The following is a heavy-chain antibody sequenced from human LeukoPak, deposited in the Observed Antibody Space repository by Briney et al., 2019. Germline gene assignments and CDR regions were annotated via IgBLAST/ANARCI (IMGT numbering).Heavy chain of an antibody. D-gene: IGHD3/OR15-3a*01. V-gene: IGHV3-7*02. CDR2: INQDESEK. CDR3: ARCNSFGPRWCDWFDS. J-gene: IGHJ5*01. CDR1: GFTLRCHL. Sequence: PGGALILSRSASGFTLRCHLMSLVRQAPGEGPEGGSNINQDESEKYYVDSGKGRFNISRDNPKNPLYLQMNRLRGEDTAIYFCARCNSFGPRWCDWFDSWGQGTLVTVSS.